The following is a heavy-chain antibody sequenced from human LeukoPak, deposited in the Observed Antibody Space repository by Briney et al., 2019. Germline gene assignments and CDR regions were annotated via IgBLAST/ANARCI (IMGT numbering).Heavy chain of an antibody. CDR2: IYYSGST. D-gene: IGHD3-10*01. J-gene: IGHJ6*03. V-gene: IGHV4-39*01. Sequence: PSETLSLTCTVSGGSISSSSYYWGWIRQPPGKGLEWIGSIYYSGSTYYNPSFKSRVTISVDTSKNQFSLKLSSVTAADTAVYYCARPLQLSGSHQSPYYYYMDVWGKGTTVTVSS. CDR1: GGSISSSSYY. CDR3: ARPLQLSGSHQSPYYYYMDV.